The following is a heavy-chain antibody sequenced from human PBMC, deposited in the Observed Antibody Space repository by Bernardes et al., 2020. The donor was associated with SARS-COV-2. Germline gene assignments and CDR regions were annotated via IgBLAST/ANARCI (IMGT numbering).Heavy chain of an antibody. CDR1: GYTFTSYG. CDR3: ARDSRFLEWLSPDDAFDI. V-gene: IGHV1-18*04. J-gene: IGHJ3*02. Sequence: SVKVSCKASGYTFTSYGISWVRQAPGQGLEWMGWISAYNGNTNYAQKLQGRVTMTTDTSTSTAYMELRSLRSDDTAVYYCARDSRFLEWLSPDDAFDIWGQGTMVTVSS. CDR2: ISAYNGNT. D-gene: IGHD3-3*01.